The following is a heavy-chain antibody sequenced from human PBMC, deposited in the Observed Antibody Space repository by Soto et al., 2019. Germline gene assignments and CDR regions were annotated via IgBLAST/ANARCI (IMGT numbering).Heavy chain of an antibody. V-gene: IGHV4-59*01. D-gene: IGHD2-2*03. CDR2: IYDSGSP. CDR1: GGSISVYY. Sequence: PSETLSLTCTISGGSISVYYWSWIRQPPGQALEWIGYIYDSGSPYYNPSLRSRVIISADTSKNQISLKLTSATAADTAVYYCASGWMAAFDTWGQGTLVTVSS. CDR3: ASGWMAAFDT. J-gene: IGHJ5*02.